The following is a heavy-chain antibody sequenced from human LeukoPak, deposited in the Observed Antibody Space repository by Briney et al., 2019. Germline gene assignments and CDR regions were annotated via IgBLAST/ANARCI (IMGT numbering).Heavy chain of an antibody. CDR3: AKARNYDFWSNFDY. J-gene: IGHJ4*02. CDR1: GFTFSSYA. D-gene: IGHD3-3*01. Sequence: SGGSLRLSCAASGFTFSSYAMSWVRQAPGKGREWVSYISGSGGTTYYADSVKGRFTIFRDNSKNTLYLQMNSLRADYTAVYYCAKARNYDFWSNFDYWGQGTLVTVSS. V-gene: IGHV3-23*01. CDR2: ISGSGGTT.